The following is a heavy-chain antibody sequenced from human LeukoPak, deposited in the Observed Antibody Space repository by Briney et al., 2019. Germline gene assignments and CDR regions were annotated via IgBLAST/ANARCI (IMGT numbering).Heavy chain of an antibody. J-gene: IGHJ4*02. V-gene: IGHV3-20*04. D-gene: IGHD2-15*01. CDR1: GFTFDDYG. CDR3: ASCSGGSCYSGRIDY. Sequence: GGSLRLSCAASGFTFDDYGMSWVRQAPGKGLEWVSGINWNGGSTGYADSVKGRFTISRDNAKNSLYLQMNSLRAEDTAVYYCASCSGGSCYSGRIDYWGQGTLVTVSS. CDR2: INWNGGST.